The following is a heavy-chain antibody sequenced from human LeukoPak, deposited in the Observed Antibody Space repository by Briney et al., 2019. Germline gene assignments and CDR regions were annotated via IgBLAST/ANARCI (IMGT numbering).Heavy chain of an antibody. J-gene: IGHJ4*02. D-gene: IGHD3-16*02. V-gene: IGHV3-30*02. CDR2: IRYDGSNK. CDR1: GFTFDDYA. Sequence: GGSLRLSCAASGFTFDDYAMHWVRQAPGKGLEWVAFIRYDGSNKYYADSVKGRFTISRDNSKNTLYLQMNSMRAEDTAVYYCAKDSYYDYVWGSYRPPMGFDYWGQGTLVTVSS. CDR3: AKDSYYDYVWGSYRPPMGFDY.